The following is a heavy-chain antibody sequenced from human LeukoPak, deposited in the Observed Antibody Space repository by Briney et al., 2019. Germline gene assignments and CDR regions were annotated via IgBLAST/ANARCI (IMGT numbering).Heavy chain of an antibody. V-gene: IGHV4-59*01. CDR2: IYYSGST. Sequence: PSETLSLTCTVSGGSISSYYWSWIRQPPGKGLEWIGYIYYSGSTNYNPSLKSRVTISVDTSKNQFSLKLSSVTAADTAVYYCARDRRGFVFWGQGTLVTVSS. J-gene: IGHJ4*02. CDR1: GGSISSYY. D-gene: IGHD5-12*01. CDR3: ARDRRGFVF.